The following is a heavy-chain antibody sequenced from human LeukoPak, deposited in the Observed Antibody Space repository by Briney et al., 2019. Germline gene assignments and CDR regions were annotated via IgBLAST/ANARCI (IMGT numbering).Heavy chain of an antibody. D-gene: IGHD5-18*01. V-gene: IGHV3-9*01. CDR3: AKGARGYSYGYVLDY. CDR1: GFTFDDYA. Sequence: GGSLRLSCAASGFTFDDYAMHWVRQAPGKGLEWVSGISWNSGSIGYADSVKGRFTISRDNAKNSLYLQMNSLRAEDTALYYCAKGARGYSYGYVLDYWGQGTLATVSS. J-gene: IGHJ4*02. CDR2: ISWNSGSI.